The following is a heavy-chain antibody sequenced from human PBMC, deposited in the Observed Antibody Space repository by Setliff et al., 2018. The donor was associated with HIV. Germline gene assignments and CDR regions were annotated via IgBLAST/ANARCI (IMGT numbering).Heavy chain of an antibody. V-gene: IGHV1-2*02. CDR2: ISPDNANT. J-gene: IGHJ4*02. Sequence: GASVKVPCKSSGYTFTDYFIHWVRQAPGQGLEWMGWISPDNANTRISQRFRGSVTMTRDRSINTAYMEFSGLTSDDTAVYYCARQLSNSFDYWGQGTLVTVSS. CDR1: GYTFTDYF. CDR3: ARQLSNSFDY. D-gene: IGHD1-1*01.